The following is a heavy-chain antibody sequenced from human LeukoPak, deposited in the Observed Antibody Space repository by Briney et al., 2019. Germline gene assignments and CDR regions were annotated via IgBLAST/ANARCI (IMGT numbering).Heavy chain of an antibody. CDR3: ASLHSSGYYDY. CDR2: IYYSGST. CDR1: GGSISSYY. J-gene: IGHJ4*02. V-gene: IGHV4-59*01. Sequence: SETLSLTCTVSGGSISSYYWSWIRQPPGKGLEWIGYIYYSGSTNYNPSLKSRVTISVDTSKNQFSLKLSSVTAADTAVYYCASLHSSGYYDYRGQGTLVTVSS. D-gene: IGHD3-22*01.